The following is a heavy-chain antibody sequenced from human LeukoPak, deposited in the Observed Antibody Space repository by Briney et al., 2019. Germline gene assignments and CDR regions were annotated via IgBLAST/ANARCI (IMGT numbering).Heavy chain of an antibody. CDR3: AREGYSYGYFVDF. V-gene: IGHV4-61*02. D-gene: IGHD5-18*01. CDR2: IYTSGST. J-gene: IGHJ4*02. Sequence: TSETLSLTSTVSGGSISSGSYYWSWIRQPAGKGLEWIGRIYTSGSTNYNPSLKSRVTISVDTSKNQFSLKLSSVTAADTAVYYCAREGYSYGYFVDFWGQGTLVTVSS. CDR1: GGSISSGSYY.